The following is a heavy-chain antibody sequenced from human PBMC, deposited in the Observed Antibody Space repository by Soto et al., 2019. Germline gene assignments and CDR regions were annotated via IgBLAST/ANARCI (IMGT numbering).Heavy chain of an antibody. CDR1: GGSFSGYY. D-gene: IGHD1-1*01. CDR2: INHSGST. J-gene: IGHJ4*02. V-gene: IGHV4-34*01. CDR3: ARAAGTTLSNGPPFDY. Sequence: QVQLQQWGAGLLKPSETLSLTCAVYGGSFSGYYWSWIRQPPGKGLEWIGEINHSGSTNYNPSLKSRVTISVDTSKNQFSLKLSSVTAADTAVYYCARAAGTTLSNGPPFDYWGQGTLVTVSS.